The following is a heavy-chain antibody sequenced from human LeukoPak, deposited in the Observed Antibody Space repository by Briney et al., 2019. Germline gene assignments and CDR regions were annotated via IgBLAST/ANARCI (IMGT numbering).Heavy chain of an antibody. J-gene: IGHJ4*02. D-gene: IGHD6-13*01. Sequence: GRSLRLSCAASGFTFDDYAMHWVRQAPGKGLEWVSDISWNSGSLGYADSVKGRFTISRDNAKNSLYLEMNSLRAEDTAVYYCARDLAIAAAGTVDYWGQGTLVTVSS. V-gene: IGHV3-9*01. CDR2: ISWNSGSL. CDR3: ARDLAIAAAGTVDY. CDR1: GFTFDDYA.